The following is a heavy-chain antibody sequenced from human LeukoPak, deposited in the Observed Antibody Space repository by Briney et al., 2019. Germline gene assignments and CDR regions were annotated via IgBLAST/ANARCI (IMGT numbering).Heavy chain of an antibody. CDR1: GFSLRNYG. Sequence: PGGSLRLSCAASGFSLRNYGIHWVRQAPGKGLEWVAVIWYGGRNRNYADSVKGRFTISRDDSKNTVSLQMNSLRGDDTAVYYCARVQYSSSRSYYFDQWGQGTPVTVSS. CDR3: ARVQYSSSRSYYFDQ. J-gene: IGHJ4*02. V-gene: IGHV3-33*01. D-gene: IGHD2-2*01. CDR2: IWYGGRNR.